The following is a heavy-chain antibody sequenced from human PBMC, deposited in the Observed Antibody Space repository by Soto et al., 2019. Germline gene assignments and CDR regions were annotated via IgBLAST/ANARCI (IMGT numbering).Heavy chain of an antibody. CDR3: VRLRYCSSTSCHRFDP. Sequence: LSLTCTVSGCAISISGYYWSWIRQHPGKGLEWIGHIYYSGSTYYNPSLKSRVTISVDTSRNQFSLKLSSVTAADTAVYYCVRLRYCSSTSCHRFDPWGQGTLVTVSS. J-gene: IGHJ5*02. D-gene: IGHD2-2*02. CDR1: GCAISISGYY. CDR2: IYYSGST. V-gene: IGHV4-31*03.